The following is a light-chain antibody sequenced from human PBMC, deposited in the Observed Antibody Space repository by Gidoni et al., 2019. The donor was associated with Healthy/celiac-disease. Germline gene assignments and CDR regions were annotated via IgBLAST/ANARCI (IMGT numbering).Light chain of an antibody. J-gene: IGLJ1*01. Sequence: SYALTQPPSVSVSPGQTGSITCSGDKLGDKYACLYQQQPGQSPVLVIYQDSKRPSGIPERFSGSNSGNTATLTISGTQAMDEADYYCQAWDSSTYVFGTGTKVTVL. CDR2: QDS. CDR1: KLGDKY. V-gene: IGLV3-1*01. CDR3: QAWDSSTYV.